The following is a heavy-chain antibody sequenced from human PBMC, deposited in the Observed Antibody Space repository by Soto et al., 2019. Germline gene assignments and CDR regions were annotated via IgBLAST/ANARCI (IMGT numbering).Heavy chain of an antibody. J-gene: IGHJ4*02. D-gene: IGHD2-21*02. Sequence: QVQLQQWGAGLLKPSETLSLTCAVYGGSFSGYYWSWIRQPPGKGLEWIGEINHSGSTNYNPSLKRRVTISVDPSKNQFSLKLSSVTAADTAVYYCARGRGVVTAIPGRYWGQGTLVTVSS. CDR2: INHSGST. V-gene: IGHV4-34*01. CDR1: GGSFSGYY. CDR3: ARGRGVVTAIPGRY.